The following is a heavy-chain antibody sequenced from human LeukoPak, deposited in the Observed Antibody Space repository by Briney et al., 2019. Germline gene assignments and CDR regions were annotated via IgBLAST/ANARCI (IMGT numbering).Heavy chain of an antibody. J-gene: IGHJ5*02. CDR2: INHSGST. V-gene: IGHV4-34*01. D-gene: IGHD3-22*01. Sequence: SETLSLTCAAYGGSFSGYYWSWIRQPPGKGLEWIGEINHSGSTNYNPSLKSRVTISVDTSKNQFSLKLSSVTAADTAVYYCARGRLRGYYYDSSGYYSYWFDPWGQGTLVTVSS. CDR3: ARGRLRGYYYDSSGYYSYWFDP. CDR1: GGSFSGYY.